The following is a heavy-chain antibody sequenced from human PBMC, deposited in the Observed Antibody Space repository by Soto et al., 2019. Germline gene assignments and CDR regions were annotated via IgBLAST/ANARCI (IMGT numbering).Heavy chain of an antibody. V-gene: IGHV1-69*12. CDR1: GGTFSSYA. D-gene: IGHD5-18*01. J-gene: IGHJ4*02. Sequence: QVQLVQSGAEVKKPGSSVKVSCKASGGTFSSYAISWVRQAPGQGLEWMGGIIPIFGTANYAKKFQGRVTSTADEATSKAYIELSSLKSEDTAVYDCAIRARAYSYVLEDYWGQGTLVTVSS. CDR3: AIRARAYSYVLEDY. CDR2: IIPIFGTA.